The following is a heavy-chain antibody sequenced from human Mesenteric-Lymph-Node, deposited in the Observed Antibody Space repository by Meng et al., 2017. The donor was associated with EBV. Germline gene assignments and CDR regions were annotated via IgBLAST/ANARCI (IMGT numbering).Heavy chain of an antibody. Sequence: QVQPQQCGAGLLKPSETLSLTCEGSGGSFSNYYWSWIRQTPGKGLEWIGEINHSGSANYNPSLKSRVTISIDTSKNQFSLRLNSVTAADTAVYYCARGVQVAWRFDPWGQGTLVTVSS. CDR1: GGSFSNYY. V-gene: IGHV4-34*02. D-gene: IGHD2-15*01. CDR2: INHSGSA. J-gene: IGHJ5*02. CDR3: ARGVQVAWRFDP.